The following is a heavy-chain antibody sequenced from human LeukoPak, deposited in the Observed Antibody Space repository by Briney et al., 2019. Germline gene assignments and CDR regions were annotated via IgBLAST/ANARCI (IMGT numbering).Heavy chain of an antibody. CDR1: GYPFTGYY. CDR2: IKPNTGGT. J-gene: IGHJ6*03. CDR3: ARLLMVRGVIRYYYMDV. Sequence: GASLKVSCKASGYPFTGYYIHWVRQAPGQGLEWMGWIKPNTGGTDYAQKLQGRVTMTTDTSTSTAYMELRSLRSDDTAVYYCARLLMVRGVIRYYYMDVWGKGTTVTISS. D-gene: IGHD3-10*01. V-gene: IGHV1-2*02.